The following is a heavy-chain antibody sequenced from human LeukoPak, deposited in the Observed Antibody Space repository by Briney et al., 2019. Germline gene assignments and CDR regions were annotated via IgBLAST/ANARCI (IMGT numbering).Heavy chain of an antibody. CDR3: ARWRRVNYYYGMDV. D-gene: IGHD3-3*01. CDR2: ISTTSKTI. CDR1: GFTFSSYS. J-gene: IGHJ6*02. V-gene: IGHV3-48*04. Sequence: PGGSLRLSCAASGFTFSSYSMNWVRQAPGKGLEWIAYISTTSKTIYYADSVKGRFTISRDNAKNTLYLQMNSLRAEDTAVYYCARWRRVNYYYGMDVWGQGTTVTVSS.